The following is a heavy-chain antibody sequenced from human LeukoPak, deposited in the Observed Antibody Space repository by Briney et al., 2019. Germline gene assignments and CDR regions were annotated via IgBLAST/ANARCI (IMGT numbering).Heavy chain of an antibody. CDR3: ARGVYSRDFDY. CDR1: GGSISSYY. Sequence: PSETLSLTCTVSGGSISSYYWSWIRQPPGKGLEWIGYIYYSGSTNYNPSLKSRVTISVDTSKNQFSLKLSSVTAADTAVYYCARGVYSRDFDYWGQGTLVTVSS. J-gene: IGHJ4*02. CDR2: IYYSGST. V-gene: IGHV4-59*12. D-gene: IGHD6-13*01.